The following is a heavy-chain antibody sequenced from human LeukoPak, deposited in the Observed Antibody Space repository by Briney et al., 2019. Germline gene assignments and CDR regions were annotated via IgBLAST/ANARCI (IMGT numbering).Heavy chain of an antibody. CDR2: IYHSGST. CDR1: GYSISSGYY. Sequence: SETLSLTCAVSGYSISSGYYWGWIRQPPGKGLEWIGSIYHSGSTYYNPSLKSRVTISVDTSKNQFSLKLSSVTAADTAVYYCARLEYSLEADYWGQGTLVTVSS. CDR3: ARLEYSLEADY. D-gene: IGHD2/OR15-2a*01. J-gene: IGHJ4*02. V-gene: IGHV4-38-2*01.